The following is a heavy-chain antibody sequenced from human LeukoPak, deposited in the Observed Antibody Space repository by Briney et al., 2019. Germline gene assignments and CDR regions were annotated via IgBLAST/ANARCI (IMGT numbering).Heavy chain of an antibody. V-gene: IGHV1-24*01. CDR2: YAPEDAKT. CDR1: GYTFTSYY. D-gene: IGHD3-3*01. Sequence: ASVKVSCKASGYTFTSYYMHWVRQAPGKGPEWMGGYAPEDAKTVYAPKFQGRLTMTEDTSTDTAFMELTSLRSEDTAVYYCATESLFGAVKSPDYWGQGTLVTASS. CDR3: ATESLFGAVKSPDY. J-gene: IGHJ4*02.